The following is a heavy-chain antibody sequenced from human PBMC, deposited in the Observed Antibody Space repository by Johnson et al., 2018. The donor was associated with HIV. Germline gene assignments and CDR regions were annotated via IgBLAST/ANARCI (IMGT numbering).Heavy chain of an antibody. CDR1: GFSFSAYA. Sequence: VQLVESGGELIRPGASLKLSCTASGFSFSAYAMSWVRQAPGKGLEWVSLISASGGSTHYSESVKGRFTISRDNVKNSLYLQMNSLRAEDTAVYYCASWPHGSGSCQIDSWGQGTTVTVSS. D-gene: IGHD3-10*01. V-gene: IGHV3-23*04. J-gene: IGHJ3*02. CDR2: ISASGGST. CDR3: ASWPHGSGSCQIDS.